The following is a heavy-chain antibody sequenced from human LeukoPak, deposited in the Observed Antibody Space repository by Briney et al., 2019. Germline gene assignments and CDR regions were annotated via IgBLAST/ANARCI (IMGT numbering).Heavy chain of an antibody. Sequence: GGSLRLSCTASGFKFADAPMHWVRQPPGKGLEWIALITWDSTDSYYADSVKGRFTISRDDSGNTLYLQMNSLRSDDTALYYCAKDVSFRRGHNFDASDIWGLGTMVTVSS. CDR2: ITWDSTDS. D-gene: IGHD5-24*01. CDR1: GFKFADAP. J-gene: IGHJ3*02. CDR3: AKDVSFRRGHNFDASDI. V-gene: IGHV3-43*01.